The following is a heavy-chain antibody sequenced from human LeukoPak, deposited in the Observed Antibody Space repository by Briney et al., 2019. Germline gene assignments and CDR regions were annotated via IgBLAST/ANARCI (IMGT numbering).Heavy chain of an antibody. D-gene: IGHD1-26*01. J-gene: IGHJ4*02. Sequence: ASVKVSCKASGYTFTGYYMHWVRQAPGQGLEWMGWINPNSGGTNYAQKFQGWVTMTRDTSISTAYMELSRLRSEDTAVYYCARDGHRSGSYPDYWGQGTLVTVSS. CDR3: ARDGHRSGSYPDY. V-gene: IGHV1-2*04. CDR2: INPNSGGT. CDR1: GYTFTGYY.